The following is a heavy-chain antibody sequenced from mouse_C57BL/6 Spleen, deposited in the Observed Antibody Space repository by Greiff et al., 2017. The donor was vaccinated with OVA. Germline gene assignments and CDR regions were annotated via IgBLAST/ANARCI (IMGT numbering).Heavy chain of an antibody. V-gene: IGHV1-50*01. J-gene: IGHJ3*01. D-gene: IGHD1-1*01. CDR3: ARGASGSSSWFAY. Sequence: QVQLQQPGAELVKPGASVKLSCKASGYTFTSYWMQWVKQRPGKGLEWIGEIDPSASYTNSHQKFKGKATLPVGTSASTAYMQLSSLTSEDSAVYYCARGASGSSSWFAYWGQGTLVTVSA. CDR2: IDPSASYT. CDR1: GYTFTSYW.